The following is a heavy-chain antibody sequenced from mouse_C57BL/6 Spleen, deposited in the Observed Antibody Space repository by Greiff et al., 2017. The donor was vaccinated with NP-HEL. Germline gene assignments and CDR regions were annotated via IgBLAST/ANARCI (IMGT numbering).Heavy chain of an antibody. Sequence: VPLQQSGAELARPGASVKLSCKASGYTFTSYGISWVKQRTGQGLEWIGETFPRSGITYYNEKFKGKATLTADKSSSTAYMELRSLTSEDSAVYFCARFPYDGYSWFAYWGQGTLVTVSA. CDR3: ARFPYDGYSWFAY. J-gene: IGHJ3*01. D-gene: IGHD2-3*01. CDR1: GYTFTSYG. CDR2: TFPRSGIT. V-gene: IGHV1-81*01.